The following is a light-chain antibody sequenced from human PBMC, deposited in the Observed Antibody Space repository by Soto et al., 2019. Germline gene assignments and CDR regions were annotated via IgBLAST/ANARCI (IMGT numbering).Light chain of an antibody. CDR3: SSYTSSSTVV. V-gene: IGLV2-14*01. CDR2: DVS. Sequence: QSVLTQPASVSGSPGQSINISSTGTSSDVGGYNYVSWYQQHPGKAPKLMIYDVSSRPSGVSNRFSGSKSGNTASLTISGLQAEDEADYYCSSYTSSSTVVFGGGTKLTVL. CDR1: SSDVGGYNY. J-gene: IGLJ2*01.